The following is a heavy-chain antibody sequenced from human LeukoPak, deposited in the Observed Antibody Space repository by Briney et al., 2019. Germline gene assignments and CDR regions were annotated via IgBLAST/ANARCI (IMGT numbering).Heavy chain of an antibody. J-gene: IGHJ5*02. CDR1: GGSISSSNW. CDR3: ARGGVPGLVGTKVRRPWFDP. V-gene: IGHV4-4*02. D-gene: IGHD1-7*01. Sequence: SETLSLTCAVSGGSISSSNWWSWVRQPPGKGLEWIGQIYHSGSTNYNPSLKSRVTISVDKSKNQFSLKLSSVTAADTAVYYCARGGVPGLVGTKVRRPWFDPRGQGTLVTVSS. CDR2: IYHSGST.